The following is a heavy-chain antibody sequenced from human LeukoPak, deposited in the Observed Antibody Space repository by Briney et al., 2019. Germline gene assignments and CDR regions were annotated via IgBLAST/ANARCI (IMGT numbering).Heavy chain of an antibody. CDR3: ARGSGIAVAGTLSFDY. CDR1: GFTFDDYG. Sequence: GGSRRLSCAASGFTFDDYGMSWFAKAPGKGLEGVSGINWNGVSTGYADPAKGRLTISTENAKNSLYLQMHSLRAEDTALYYCARGSGIAVAGTLSFDYWGQGTLVTVSS. D-gene: IGHD6-19*01. J-gene: IGHJ4*02. CDR2: INWNGVST. V-gene: IGHV3-20*04.